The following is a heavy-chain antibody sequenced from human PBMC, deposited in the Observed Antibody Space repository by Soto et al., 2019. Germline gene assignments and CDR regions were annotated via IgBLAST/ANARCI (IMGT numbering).Heavy chain of an antibody. CDR2: IYYSGST. D-gene: IGHD3-9*01. Sequence: PSETLSLTCTVSGGSISSSSYYWGWIRQPPGKGLEWIGSIYYSGSTYYNPSLKSRVTISVDTSKNQFSLKLSSVTAADTAVYYCARPYHSHDILTGYHGFHYWGQGTLVTVSS. CDR1: GGSISSSSYY. J-gene: IGHJ4*02. CDR3: ARPYHSHDILTGYHGFHY. V-gene: IGHV4-39*01.